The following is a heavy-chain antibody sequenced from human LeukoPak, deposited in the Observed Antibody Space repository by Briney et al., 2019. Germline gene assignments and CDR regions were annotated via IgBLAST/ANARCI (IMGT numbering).Heavy chain of an antibody. CDR2: ISGSGGST. J-gene: IGHJ5*02. V-gene: IGHV3-23*01. CDR1: GFTFSSYA. CDR3: AKTGGSVPAAISGWFDP. Sequence: GGSLRLSCAASGFTFSSYAMSWVRQGPGKGLEWVSAISGSGGSTYYADSVKGRFTISRDSSKNTLHLQMDSLRAEDTAVYHCAKTGGSVPAAISGWFDPWGQGTLVTVSS. D-gene: IGHD2-2*01.